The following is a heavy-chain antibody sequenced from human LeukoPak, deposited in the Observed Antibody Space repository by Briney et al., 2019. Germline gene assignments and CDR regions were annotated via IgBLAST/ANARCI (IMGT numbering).Heavy chain of an antibody. D-gene: IGHD1-26*01. CDR2: ISWNSGSI. CDR1: GFTFDDYA. J-gene: IGHJ6*02. CDR3: AKEYSGSYYGYYYGMDV. V-gene: IGHV3-9*01. Sequence: GGSLRLSCAASGFTFDDYAMHWVRQAPGKGLEWVSGISWNSGSIGYADSVKGRFTISRDNAENSLYLQMNSLRAEDTALYYYAKEYSGSYYGYYYGMDVWGQGTTVTVSS.